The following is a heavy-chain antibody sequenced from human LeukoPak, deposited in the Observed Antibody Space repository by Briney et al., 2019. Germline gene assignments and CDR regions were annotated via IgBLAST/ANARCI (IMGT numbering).Heavy chain of an antibody. CDR2: ISAYNGNT. CDR1: GYTFISYH. D-gene: IGHD5-18*01. CDR3: ARGVLGWTQPDAFDI. Sequence: GASVKVSCKASGYTFISYHITWVRQAPGQGLEWMGWISAYNGNTNYAQKLQGRVTMTTDTSTNTAYMELRSLTSDDTAVYYCARGVLGWTQPDAFDIWGQGTMVTVSS. J-gene: IGHJ3*02. V-gene: IGHV1-18*04.